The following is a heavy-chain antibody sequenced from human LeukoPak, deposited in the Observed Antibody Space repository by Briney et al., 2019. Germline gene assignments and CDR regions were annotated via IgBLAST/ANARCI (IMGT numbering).Heavy chain of an antibody. CDR3: ARVRSGYYRY. CDR2: INHSGST. D-gene: IGHD3-22*01. CDR1: GGSFSGYY. J-gene: IGHJ4*02. Sequence: SETLSLTCAVYGGSFSGYYWNWIRQPPGKGLEWIGEINHSGSTNYNPSLKSRVTISVDTSKNQFSLKLSSVTAADTAVYYCARVRSGYYRYWGQGTLVTVSS. V-gene: IGHV4-34*01.